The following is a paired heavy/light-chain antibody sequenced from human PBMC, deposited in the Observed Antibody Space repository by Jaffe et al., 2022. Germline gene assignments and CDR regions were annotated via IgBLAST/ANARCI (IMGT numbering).Light chain of an antibody. CDR1: QGISSY. CDR2: AAS. J-gene: IGKJ2*01. Sequence: VIWMTQSPSLLSASTGDRVTISCRMSQGISSYLAWYQQKPGKAPELLIYAASTLQSGVPSRFSGSGSGTDFTLTISCLQSEDFATYYCQQYYSFPQTFGQGTKLEIK. V-gene: IGKV1D-8*01. CDR3: QQYYSFPQT.
Heavy chain of an antibody. V-gene: IGHV1-3*01. D-gene: IGHD2-15*01. CDR1: GYTFTSYA. CDR3: ARAPPEIVVVVAATRRPPDY. Sequence: QVQLVQSGAEVKKPGASVKVSCKASGYTFTSYAMHWVRQAPGQRLEWMGWINAGNGNTKYSQKFQGRVTITRDTSASTAYMELSSLRSEDTAVYYCARAPPEIVVVVAATRRPPDYWGQGTLVTVSS. J-gene: IGHJ4*02. CDR2: INAGNGNT.